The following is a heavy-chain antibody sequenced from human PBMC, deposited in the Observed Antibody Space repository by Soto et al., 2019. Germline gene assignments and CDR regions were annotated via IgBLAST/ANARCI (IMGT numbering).Heavy chain of an antibody. CDR3: ARDRATVGRTWVHYYYGMDV. Sequence: QVQLQESGPGLVKPSETLSLTCTVSGGSISRYYWSWIRQPPGKGLEWIGYIYYNGSTKYNPSLKSRVTMSVDTSRNQLSLKLNSVTAADTAVYYCARDRATVGRTWVHYYYGMDVWGQGTTVTVSS. V-gene: IGHV4-59*01. CDR1: GGSISRYY. D-gene: IGHD1-26*01. CDR2: IYYNGST. J-gene: IGHJ6*02.